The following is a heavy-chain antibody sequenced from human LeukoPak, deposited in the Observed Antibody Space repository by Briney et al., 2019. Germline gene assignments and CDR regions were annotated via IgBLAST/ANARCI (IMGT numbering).Heavy chain of an antibody. CDR3: FGSGSYSN. Sequence: PGGSLRLSCAASGFTFSSYSMNWVRQAPGKGLEWVSYISSSSSTKYYADSVKGRFTVSRDNAKHSAYLQMNSLRAEDTAVYYCFGSGSYSNWDQGTLVTVSS. J-gene: IGHJ4*02. CDR1: GFTFSSYS. CDR2: ISSSSSTK. D-gene: IGHD3-10*01. V-gene: IGHV3-48*04.